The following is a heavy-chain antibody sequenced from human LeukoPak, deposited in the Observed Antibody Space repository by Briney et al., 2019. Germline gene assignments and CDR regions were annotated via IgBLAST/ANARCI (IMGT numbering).Heavy chain of an antibody. Sequence: GGSLRLSCAASGFTFSSYSMNWVRQAPGKGLEWVSSISSSSSYIYYADSVKGRFTISRDNAKNSLYLQMNSLRAEDTGVYYCARGWARPPYSNYQVRWFDPWGQGTLVTVSS. J-gene: IGHJ5*02. CDR3: ARGWARPPYSNYQVRWFDP. D-gene: IGHD4-11*01. CDR1: GFTFSSYS. CDR2: ISSSSSYI. V-gene: IGHV3-21*01.